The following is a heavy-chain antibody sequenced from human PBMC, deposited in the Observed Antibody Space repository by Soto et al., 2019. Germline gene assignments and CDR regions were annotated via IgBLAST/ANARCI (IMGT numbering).Heavy chain of an antibody. D-gene: IGHD4-17*01. V-gene: IGHV1-69*01. J-gene: IGHJ6*02. CDR3: ARDEYGDDSHYYYYYGMDV. Sequence: QVQLVQSGAEVKKPGSSVKVSCKASGGTFSSYAISWVRQAPGQGLEWMGGIIPIFGTANYPQKFQGRVTITAEESTSTAYMELSSLRSDDTAVYYCARDEYGDDSHYYYYYGMDVWGQETTVTFSS. CDR1: GGTFSSYA. CDR2: IIPIFGTA.